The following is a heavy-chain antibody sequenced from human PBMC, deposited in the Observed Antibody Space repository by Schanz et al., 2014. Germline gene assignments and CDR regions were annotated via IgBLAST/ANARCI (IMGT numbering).Heavy chain of an antibody. CDR1: GFTFSSYA. V-gene: IGHV3-23*04. CDR2: MYINSGST. CDR3: ARDGGRDGYNLAFDV. Sequence: EVQLVESGGGLVQPGGSLRLSCAASGFTFSSYAMSWVRQAPGKGLEWISSMYINSGSTQYADSVKGRFNISRDSSKNTLFLQMNSLRAEDTAVYFCARDGGRDGYNLAFDVWGQGTLVTVSS. J-gene: IGHJ3*01. D-gene: IGHD5-12*01.